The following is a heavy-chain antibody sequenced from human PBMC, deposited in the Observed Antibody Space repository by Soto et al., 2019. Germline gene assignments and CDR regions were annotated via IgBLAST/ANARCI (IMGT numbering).Heavy chain of an antibody. CDR2: ISFDGSDK. V-gene: IGHV3-30*18. Sequence: QVHLVESGGGVVQPGRSLRLSCVASAFSFRHYAMHWVRQAPGKGLEWVAIISFDGSDKYYADSVKGRFTISRDTSKNTLYLQMNSLRVEDTAVYYCAKPFVGEGLLVSDYWGQGTLVTVSS. CDR3: AKPFVGEGLLVSDY. CDR1: AFSFRHYA. J-gene: IGHJ4*02. D-gene: IGHD2-8*02.